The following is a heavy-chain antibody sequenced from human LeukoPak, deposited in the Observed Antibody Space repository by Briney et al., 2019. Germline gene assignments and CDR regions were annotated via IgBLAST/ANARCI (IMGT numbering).Heavy chain of an antibody. D-gene: IGHD3/OR15-3a*01. Sequence: PVQPLDSPSVASSSSSTIYYADSVKGRFTISRDNAQKSLYLQMNFLRVADTAVYYCARDLGTGRPYDYWGQGTLVTVSS. V-gene: IGHV3-48*04. J-gene: IGHJ4*02. CDR2: ASSSSSTI. CDR3: ARDLGTGRPYDY.